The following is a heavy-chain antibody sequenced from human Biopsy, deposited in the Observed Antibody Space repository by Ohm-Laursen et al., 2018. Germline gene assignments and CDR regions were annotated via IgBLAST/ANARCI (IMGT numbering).Heavy chain of an antibody. CDR3: ARDRGYYSDRTVPGYFDL. CDR1: GDSISSYY. D-gene: IGHD3-22*01. CDR2: IYYTGST. J-gene: IGHJ2*01. V-gene: IGHV4-59*01. Sequence: GTLSLTWTVSGDSISSYYWSWIRQPPGKGLQWIGYIYYTGSTDYNPSLQSRVTISVDTSKNHFSLRLRSVTPADTAIYYCARDRGYYSDRTVPGYFDLWGRGTLVTVSS.